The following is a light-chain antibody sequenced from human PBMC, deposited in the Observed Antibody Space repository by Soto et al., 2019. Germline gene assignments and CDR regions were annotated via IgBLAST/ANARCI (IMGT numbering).Light chain of an antibody. CDR2: AAS. Sequence: QMTQSPSSLSASVGDTVTITCRASQGINDFLAWFQQKPGKAPKSLISAASSLQSGVPSKFSGSGSDRDFTLTISSLQPEDSATYYCQQYHSYPVTFGGGTKVEIK. CDR1: QGINDF. V-gene: IGKV1-16*02. CDR3: QQYHSYPVT. J-gene: IGKJ4*01.